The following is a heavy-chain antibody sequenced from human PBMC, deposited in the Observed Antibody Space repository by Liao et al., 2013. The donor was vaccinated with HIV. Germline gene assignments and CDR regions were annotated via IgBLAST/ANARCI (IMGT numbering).Heavy chain of an antibody. CDR2: INHSGST. CDR3: ARGFRLRLGLVDY. D-gene: IGHD3-16*01. V-gene: IGHV4-34*01. Sequence: QVQLQQWGAGLLKPSETLSLTCAVYGGSFSGYYWSWIRQPPGKGLEWIGEINHSGSTNYNPSLKSRVTISVDTSKNQFSLKLSSVTAADTAVYYCARGFRLRLGLVDYWGRGNPGHRLL. J-gene: IGHJ4*02. CDR1: GGSFSGYY.